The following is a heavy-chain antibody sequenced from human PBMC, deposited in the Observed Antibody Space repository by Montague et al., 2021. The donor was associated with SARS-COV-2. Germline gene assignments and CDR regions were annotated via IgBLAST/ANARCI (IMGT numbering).Heavy chain of an antibody. CDR1: GGSISSSSYY. J-gene: IGHJ6*02. V-gene: IGHV4-39*07. CDR3: ARLGRQQLVRLSGMDV. CDR2: IYYSGST. D-gene: IGHD6-13*01. Sequence: SETLSLTCTVSGGSISSSSYYWGWIRQPPGKGLVWIGSIYYSGSTYYNPSLKSRVTISVDTSKNQFSLKLSSVTAADTAVYYCARLGRQQLVRLSGMDVWGQGTTVTVSS.